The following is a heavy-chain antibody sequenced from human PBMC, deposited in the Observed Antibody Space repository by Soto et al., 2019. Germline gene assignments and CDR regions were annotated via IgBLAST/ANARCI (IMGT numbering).Heavy chain of an antibody. CDR2: SYWDDAK. Sequence: QITLKESGPTLVIPAQTLTLTFAFSGFSLTTYDMGVAWIRQPPRTALECLALSYWDDAKRYSPSLKDRLAISKDTSSNQVVLTITNMDPGDTATYFCAHAGDYGLLTFDHLGPGTLVTVSS. J-gene: IGHJ4*02. D-gene: IGHD4-17*01. CDR1: GFSLTTYDMG. V-gene: IGHV2-5*02. CDR3: AHAGDYGLLTFDH.